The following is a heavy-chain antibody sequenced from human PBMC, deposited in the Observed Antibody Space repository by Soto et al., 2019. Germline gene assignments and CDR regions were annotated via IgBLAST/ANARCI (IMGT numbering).Heavy chain of an antibody. Sequence: QVQLQESGPGLVKPSQTLSLTCTVSGGSISSGDYYWSWIRQPPGQGLEWIGYIYYSGSTYYNPSRKSRVTIAVDTSKIPFSLKLSSVTAADTAVYYCARGREERMLTFGGVIEYYFDYWGQGTLVTVSS. CDR1: GGSISSGDYY. CDR3: ARGREERMLTFGGVIEYYFDY. CDR2: IYYSGST. V-gene: IGHV4-30-4*01. D-gene: IGHD3-16*02. J-gene: IGHJ4*02.